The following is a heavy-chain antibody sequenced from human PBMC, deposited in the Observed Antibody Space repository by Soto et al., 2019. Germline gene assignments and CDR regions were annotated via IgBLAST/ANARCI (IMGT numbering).Heavy chain of an antibody. V-gene: IGHV3-7*01. CDR3: VCGGNFFVY. J-gene: IGHJ4*02. CDR2: LDQDGRER. CDR1: GFTFSTYW. D-gene: IGHD3-16*01. Sequence: EVQLVESGGGLVQPGGSLRLSCAASGFTFSTYWMTWVRRPPGKGLEWVANLDQDGRERYYVDSVRGPFIISRDNAKNLLYLQMNSLRAEDTAVYYCVCGGNFFVYWGQGTLVTVSP.